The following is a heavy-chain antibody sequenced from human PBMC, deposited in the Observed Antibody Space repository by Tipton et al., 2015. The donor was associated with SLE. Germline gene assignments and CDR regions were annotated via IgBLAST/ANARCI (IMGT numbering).Heavy chain of an antibody. CDR3: ARGTYRIFGVVNPNWFDP. V-gene: IGHV4-38-2*01. CDR2: IYQSGST. D-gene: IGHD3-3*02. Sequence: TLSLTCGVSGYSLCSGYYSGWFRQPPGKGLEWIGTIYQSGSTYYNPSLKSRVTMSVDTSKNQFSLRLTSVTAADTAVYYCARGTYRIFGVVNPNWFDPWGQGTLVTVSS. CDR1: GYSLCSGYY. J-gene: IGHJ5*02.